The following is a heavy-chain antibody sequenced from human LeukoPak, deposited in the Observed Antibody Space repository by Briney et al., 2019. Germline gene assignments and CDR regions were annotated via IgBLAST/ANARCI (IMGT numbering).Heavy chain of an antibody. CDR3: ARFRYYDSSGSYAFDI. D-gene: IGHD3-22*01. Sequence: GASVKVSCKASGYTFTSYYMHWVRHAPGQGLEWMGIINPSGGSTSYAQKFQGRVTMTRDTSTSTVYMELSSLRSEDTAVYYCARFRYYDSSGSYAFDIWGQGTMVTVSS. V-gene: IGHV1-46*01. CDR2: INPSGGST. CDR1: GYTFTSYY. J-gene: IGHJ3*02.